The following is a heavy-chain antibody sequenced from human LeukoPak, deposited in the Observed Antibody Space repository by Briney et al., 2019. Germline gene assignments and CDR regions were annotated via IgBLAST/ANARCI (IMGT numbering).Heavy chain of an antibody. CDR2: ISWNSGSI. Sequence: PGGSLRLSCAASGFTFDDYAMHWVRQAPGKGLEWVSGISWNSGSIGYADSVKGRFTISGDKAKKSLYLDMNNLRAEDTASYYCAKGDCSSTRCFLDSWGQGTLLTVSS. CDR1: GFTFDDYA. CDR3: AKGDCSSTRCFLDS. J-gene: IGHJ4*02. V-gene: IGHV3-9*01. D-gene: IGHD2-2*01.